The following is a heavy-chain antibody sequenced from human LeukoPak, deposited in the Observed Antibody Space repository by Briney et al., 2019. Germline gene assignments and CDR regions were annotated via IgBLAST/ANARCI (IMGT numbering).Heavy chain of an antibody. Sequence: SETLSLTCTVSGGSISSGSYYWSWIRQPAGKGLEWIGRIYTSGSTNYNPSLKSRVTISVDTSKNQFSLKLSSVTAADTAVYYCAGVLGDGGATPRYYYYYMDVWGKGTTVTVSS. J-gene: IGHJ6*03. V-gene: IGHV4-61*02. CDR3: AGVLGDGGATPRYYYYYMDV. D-gene: IGHD1-26*01. CDR1: GGSISSGSYY. CDR2: IYTSGST.